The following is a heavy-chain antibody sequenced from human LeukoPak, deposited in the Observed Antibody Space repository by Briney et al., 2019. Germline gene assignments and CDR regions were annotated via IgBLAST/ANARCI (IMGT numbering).Heavy chain of an antibody. CDR3: ARDVPDFWSGFDS. Sequence: ASVKVSCKASGYPFYIYGLSWVRQAPGQGLEWMGKISGNGGATKYAQCFKGRVTMTTDTVTSTAYLELTSLTSDDTAVYYCARDVPDFWSGFDSWGQGTLVTVSP. D-gene: IGHD3-3*01. J-gene: IGHJ4*02. V-gene: IGHV1-18*01. CDR1: GYPFYIYG. CDR2: ISGNGGAT.